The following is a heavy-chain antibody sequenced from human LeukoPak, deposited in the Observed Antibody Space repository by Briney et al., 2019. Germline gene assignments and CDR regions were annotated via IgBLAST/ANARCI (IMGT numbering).Heavy chain of an antibody. D-gene: IGHD2-2*01. CDR1: GYTFTGYY. Sequence: ASVKVSCKASGYTFTGYYMHWVRQAPGQGLEWMGWINPNSGGTNYAQKFQGRVTMTRDTSISTAYMELSRLRSDDTAVYYCARDPYVSVVVPAAGLNWFDPWGQGTLVTVSS. J-gene: IGHJ5*02. CDR2: INPNSGGT. CDR3: ARDPYVSVVVPAAGLNWFDP. V-gene: IGHV1-2*02.